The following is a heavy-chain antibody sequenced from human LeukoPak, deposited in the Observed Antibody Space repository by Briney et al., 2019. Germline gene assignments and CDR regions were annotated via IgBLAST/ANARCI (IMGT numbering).Heavy chain of an antibody. Sequence: SVKVSCKASGGTFSSYAISWVRQAPGQGLEWMGGIIPIFGTANYAQKFQGRVTITADESTSAAYMELSSLRPDDTAVYYCARDRQLHITMIALVQQNYYFDYWGQGTLVTVSS. D-gene: IGHD3-22*01. CDR1: GGTFSSYA. V-gene: IGHV1-69*13. J-gene: IGHJ4*02. CDR3: ARDRQLHITMIALVQQNYYFDY. CDR2: IIPIFGTA.